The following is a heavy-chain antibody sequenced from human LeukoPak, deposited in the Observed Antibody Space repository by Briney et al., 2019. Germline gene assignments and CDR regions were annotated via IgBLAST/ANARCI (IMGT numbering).Heavy chain of an antibody. CDR3: AKAGGLSFDY. V-gene: IGHV3-23*01. Sequence: GGSLRLSCAASGFTFSSYAMSWVRQAPGKGLEWVSAISCSGGSTYYADSVKGRFTISRDNSKNTSYLQMNSLRAEDTAVYYCAKAGGLSFDYWGQGTLVTVSS. D-gene: IGHD5-12*01. CDR1: GFTFSSYA. CDR2: ISCSGGST. J-gene: IGHJ4*02.